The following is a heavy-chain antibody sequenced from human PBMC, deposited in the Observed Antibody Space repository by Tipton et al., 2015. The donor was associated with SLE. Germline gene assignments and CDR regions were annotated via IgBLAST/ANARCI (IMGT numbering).Heavy chain of an antibody. V-gene: IGHV4-38-2*02. J-gene: IGHJ4*02. CDR2: VYSSGST. Sequence: TLSLTCTVSGYSISSGYYWGWIRQPPGKGLEWIGYVYSSGSTNYNPSLKSRVTISLDTSKNQFALKLTSVTAADTAFYFCARRDYYGYRGFDYWGQGTLVTVSS. CDR3: ARRDYYGYRGFDY. CDR1: GYSISSGYY. D-gene: IGHD5-24*01.